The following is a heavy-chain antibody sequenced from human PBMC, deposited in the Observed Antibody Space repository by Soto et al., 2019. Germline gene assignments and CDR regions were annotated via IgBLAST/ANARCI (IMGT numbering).Heavy chain of an antibody. Sequence: QVQLVQSGAEVRKPGASVKVSCKASGYTFTSYGISWVRQAPGQGLEWMGWISPYNGNTNYAQKLQGRVTMTTDTSTSTAYMELRSLRSDDTAVYYCARADDCTNGVCHEGYYGMDVWGQGTTVTVSS. D-gene: IGHD2-8*01. CDR1: GYTFTSYG. V-gene: IGHV1-18*01. J-gene: IGHJ6*02. CDR2: ISPYNGNT. CDR3: ARADDCTNGVCHEGYYGMDV.